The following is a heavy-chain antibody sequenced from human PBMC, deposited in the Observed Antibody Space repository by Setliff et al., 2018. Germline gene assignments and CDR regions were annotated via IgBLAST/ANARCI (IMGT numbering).Heavy chain of an antibody. J-gene: IGHJ4*02. CDR3: ARVGYCSGGSCWGSFDY. D-gene: IGHD2-15*01. V-gene: IGHV4-59*11. CDR1: GGSISSHY. Sequence: SETLSLTCTVSGGSISSHYWSWTRQPPGKGLEWIGYIYYSGSTNYNPSLKSRVTISVDTSKNQFSLKLSSVTAADTAVYYCARVGYCSGGSCWGSFDYWGQGTLVTVSS. CDR2: IYYSGST.